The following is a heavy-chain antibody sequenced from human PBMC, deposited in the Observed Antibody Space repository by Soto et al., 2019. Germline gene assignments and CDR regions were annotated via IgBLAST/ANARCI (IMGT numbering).Heavy chain of an antibody. CDR1: GFTFSSYG. Sequence: QVQLVESGGGVVQPGRSLRLSCAASGFTFSSYGMHWVRQAPGKGLEWVAVISYDGSDKYYADSVKGRFTISRDNSNNPLYLQMDSLRAEDTAVYYCAKGVVVSTTSCQHWGQGTLVTVSS. CDR3: AKGVVVSTTSCQH. V-gene: IGHV3-30*18. J-gene: IGHJ1*01. CDR2: ISYDGSDK. D-gene: IGHD2-15*01.